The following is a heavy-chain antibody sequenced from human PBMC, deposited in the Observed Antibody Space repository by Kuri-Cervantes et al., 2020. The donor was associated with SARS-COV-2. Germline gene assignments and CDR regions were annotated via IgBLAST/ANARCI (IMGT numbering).Heavy chain of an antibody. CDR1: GFSLSTSGVG. CDR3: AHIPSGYYQRTPFDY. V-gene: IGHV2-5*01. Sequence: SGPTLVKPTQTLTLTCTFSGFSLSTSGVGVGWIRQPPGKALEWLALIYWNDDKRYSPSLKSRLTITKDTSKNQVVLTMTNMDPVDTATYYCAHIPSGYYQRTPFDYWGQGTLVTVSS. J-gene: IGHJ4*02. D-gene: IGHD3-22*01. CDR2: IYWNDDK.